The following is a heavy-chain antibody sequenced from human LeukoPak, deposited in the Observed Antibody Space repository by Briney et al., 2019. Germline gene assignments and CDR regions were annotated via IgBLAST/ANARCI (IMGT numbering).Heavy chain of an antibody. Sequence: PSETLSLACTVSGGSINSGDYYWNWIRQSPGKGLEWIGYIYYNGRTYYNPSLKSRVTISVDTSKNQFSLKLSSVTAADTAVYYCARIHYYYYAMDVWGQGTTVTVSS. J-gene: IGHJ6*02. V-gene: IGHV4-30-4*01. CDR2: IYYNGRT. CDR3: ARIHYYYYAMDV. CDR1: GGSINSGDYY.